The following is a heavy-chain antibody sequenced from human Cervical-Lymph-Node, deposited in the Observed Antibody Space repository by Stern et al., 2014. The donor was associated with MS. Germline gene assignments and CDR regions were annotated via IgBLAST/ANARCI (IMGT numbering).Heavy chain of an antibody. CDR2: ISSSSSYI. J-gene: IGHJ2*01. D-gene: IGHD1-7*01. V-gene: IGHV3-21*01. CDR1: GFTFSSYS. CDR3: ARVGITGTTDWYFDL. Sequence: VQLVESGGGLVKPGGSLRLSCAASGFTFSSYSMNWVRQAPGKGLEWVSSISSSSSYIYYADSVKGRFNISRDNAKNSLYLQMNSLRAEDTAVYYCARVGITGTTDWYFDLWGRGTLVTVSS.